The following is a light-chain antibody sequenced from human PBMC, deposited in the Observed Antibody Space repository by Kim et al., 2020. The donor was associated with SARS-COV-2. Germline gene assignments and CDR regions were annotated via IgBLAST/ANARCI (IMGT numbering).Light chain of an antibody. V-gene: IGKV3-20*01. CDR3: HQYGDSPDT. J-gene: IGKJ2*01. CDR1: QSVGSNY. CDR2: GAS. Sequence: PGKSATPACRGSQSVGSNYLAWYQQKPGQAPRLVMYGASSRATDSPDRFSGSGSGTDFTLTINRLEPEDFAVYYCHQYGDSPDTFGQGTKLEI.